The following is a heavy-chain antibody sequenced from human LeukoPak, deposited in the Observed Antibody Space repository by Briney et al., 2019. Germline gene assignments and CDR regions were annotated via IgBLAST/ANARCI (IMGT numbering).Heavy chain of an antibody. Sequence: SETLSLTCIVSGRSISSYYWSWIRQPPGKGLEWDGYIYYSGSTSYNTSPKSRVTISVDTSKNQFSLKLSSVTAADTAVYYCARGTRGDYVYHRGNFRRMVYYYYMDVWGKGTTVTVSS. J-gene: IGHJ6*03. CDR2: IYYSGST. CDR3: ARGTRGDYVYHRGNFRRMVYYYYMDV. CDR1: GRSISSYY. D-gene: IGHD4-17*01. V-gene: IGHV4-59*01.